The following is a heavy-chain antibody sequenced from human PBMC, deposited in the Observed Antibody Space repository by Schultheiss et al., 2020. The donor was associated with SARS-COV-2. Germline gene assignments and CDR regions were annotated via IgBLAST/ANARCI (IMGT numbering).Heavy chain of an antibody. CDR3: ARSPGRGSAFDI. D-gene: IGHD3-10*01. Sequence: GGSLRLSCAASGFTFSDHYMDWVRQAPGKGLEWVGRTRNKANSYTTEYAASVKGRFTISRDDSKNSLYLQMNSLKTEDTAVYYCARSPGRGSAFDIWGQGTMVTVSS. CDR2: TRNKANSYTT. J-gene: IGHJ3*02. CDR1: GFTFSDHY. V-gene: IGHV3-72*01.